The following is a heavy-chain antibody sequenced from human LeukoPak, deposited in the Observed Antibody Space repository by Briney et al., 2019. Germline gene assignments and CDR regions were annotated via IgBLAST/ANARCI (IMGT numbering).Heavy chain of an antibody. J-gene: IGHJ4*02. Sequence: GGSLRLSCVDSGITFSRYWMSWVRQAPGKGLEWVANIKQDGGEKYYVDSVKGRFTISRDNAKNSLYLQMNSLRVEDTAVYYCARDQDEDRGSTTFDRWGQGTLVTVSS. V-gene: IGHV3-7*03. CDR1: GITFSRYW. CDR3: ARDQDEDRGSTTFDR. D-gene: IGHD1-26*01. CDR2: IKQDGGEK.